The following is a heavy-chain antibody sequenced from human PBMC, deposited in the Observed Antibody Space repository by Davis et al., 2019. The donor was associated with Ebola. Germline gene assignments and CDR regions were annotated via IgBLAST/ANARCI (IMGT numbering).Heavy chain of an antibody. CDR1: GFTFSSYA. Sequence: GGSLRLSCAASGFTFSSYAMSWVRQAPGKGLEWVANIKQDGSEKYYVDSVKGRFTISRDNAKNSLYLQMNSLRAEDTAVYYCASSLGGDYGYWGQGTLVTVSS. CDR2: IKQDGSEK. CDR3: ASSLGGDYGY. J-gene: IGHJ4*02. D-gene: IGHD4-17*01. V-gene: IGHV3-7*01.